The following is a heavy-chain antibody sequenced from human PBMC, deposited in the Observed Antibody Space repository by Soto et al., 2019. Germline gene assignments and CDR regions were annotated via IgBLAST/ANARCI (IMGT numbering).Heavy chain of an antibody. Sequence: GGSLRLSWAASGFTFSTYGIHWVRQAPGKGLEWVALIWYDGSNKYFADSVKGRFTISRDNSKNTMYLQMNSLRTEDTAVYYCARDGVAVAGRYNWFDPWXQGTLVTVSS. CDR1: GFTFSTYG. CDR3: ARDGVAVAGRYNWFDP. CDR2: IWYDGSNK. D-gene: IGHD6-19*01. J-gene: IGHJ5*02. V-gene: IGHV3-33*01.